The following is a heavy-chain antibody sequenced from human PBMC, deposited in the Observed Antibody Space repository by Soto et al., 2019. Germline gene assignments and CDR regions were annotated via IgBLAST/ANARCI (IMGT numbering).Heavy chain of an antibody. CDR1: GGSVTNYY. CDR2: IYYTGST. CDR3: ARGPSFDY. J-gene: IGHJ4*02. V-gene: IGHV4-59*02. Sequence: PSETLSLTCSVSGGSVTNYYWSWIRQPPGKGLEWIGYIYYTGSTNYNPSLKSRVTISVDTSKNQFSLKLSSVTAADTAVYYCARGPSFDYWGQGTPVTVSS.